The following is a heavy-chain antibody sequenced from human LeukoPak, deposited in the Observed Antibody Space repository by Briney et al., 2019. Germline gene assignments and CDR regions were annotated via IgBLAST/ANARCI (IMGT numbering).Heavy chain of an antibody. J-gene: IGHJ4*02. V-gene: IGHV1-8*01. CDR3: ARNIVATTNYDY. D-gene: IGHD5-12*01. Sequence: ASVKVSCKASGYTFSSYDINWVRQATGQGLEWMGWMNLNSGHTGFAQKCQGRVTLTWDTSISTAYMELSSLTSEDTAVYYCARNIVATTNYDYWGQGTLVTVSS. CDR1: GYTFSSYD. CDR2: MNLNSGHT.